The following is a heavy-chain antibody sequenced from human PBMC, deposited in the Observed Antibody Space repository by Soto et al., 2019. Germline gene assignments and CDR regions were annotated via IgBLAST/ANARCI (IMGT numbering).Heavy chain of an antibody. J-gene: IGHJ4*02. CDR1: GGTFSSYA. CDR3: ATVKGYSYGPTLDY. D-gene: IGHD5-18*01. CDR2: IIPIFGTA. Sequence: QVQLVQSGAEVKKPGSSVKVSCKASGGTFSSYAISWVRQAPGQGLEWMGGIIPIFGTANYAQKFQGRVTITADESTSTAYMELSSLSSEDTAVYYCATVKGYSYGPTLDYWGQGTLVTVSS. V-gene: IGHV1-69*12.